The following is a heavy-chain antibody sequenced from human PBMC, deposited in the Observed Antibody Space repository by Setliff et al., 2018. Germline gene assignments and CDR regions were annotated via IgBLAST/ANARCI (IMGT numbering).Heavy chain of an antibody. D-gene: IGHD3-10*01. CDR2: VDFSGKT. CDR1: GASTNSGDYY. V-gene: IGHV4-31*02. Sequence: ASETLSLTCTVSGASTNSGDYYWSWIRQRPGKALEYIGYVDFSGKTDYNPSLKSRLTMSFDTSKNQFSLRLRSVSAADTAVYFCARRYFDSGSYFYFDYWGQGTPVTVSS. J-gene: IGHJ4*02. CDR3: ARRYFDSGSYFYFDY.